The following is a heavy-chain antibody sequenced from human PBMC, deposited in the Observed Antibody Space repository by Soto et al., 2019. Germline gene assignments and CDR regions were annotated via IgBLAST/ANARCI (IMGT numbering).Heavy chain of an antibody. V-gene: IGHV4-31*03. CDR2: IYYSGIT. CDR3: AKYNNSGSHAFDI. D-gene: IGHD3-22*01. J-gene: IGHJ3*02. Sequence: QVQLQESGPGLMKPSQTLSLTCTVSGGSISSGGYYWSWIRQHPGKGLEWIGYIYYSGITYYNPSLKSRVTISVDTSKNQFSLKLNSVPAADTAVYYCAKYNNSGSHAFDIWGQGTMVTVSS. CDR1: GGSISSGGYY.